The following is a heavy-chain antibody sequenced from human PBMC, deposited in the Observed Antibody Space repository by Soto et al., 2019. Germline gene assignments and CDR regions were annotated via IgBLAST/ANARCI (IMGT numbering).Heavy chain of an antibody. CDR1: SAPVSSSTYT. CDR3: ARLHGYWIRSSCHGPYARGV. V-gene: IGHV4-39*01. CDR2: IYYSGST. D-gene: IGHD2-2*01. Sequence: QLQLQESGPGLVKPSETLSLTCTVSSAPVSSSTYTWGWIRQPPGKGLEWIGSIYYSGSTYYNPALNSRVPVSVGTSNNLHALKVHSETPLDKPVYYCARLHGYWIRSSCHGPYARGVWGQGTTVTVS. J-gene: IGHJ6*02.